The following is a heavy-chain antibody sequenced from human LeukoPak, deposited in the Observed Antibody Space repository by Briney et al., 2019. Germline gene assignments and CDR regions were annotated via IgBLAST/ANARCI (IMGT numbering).Heavy chain of an antibody. CDR2: FSYSGST. V-gene: IGHV4-59*08. CDR3: ARRGGTLRPDAFDI. J-gene: IGHJ3*02. CDR1: GGSISSYY. D-gene: IGHD1-14*01. Sequence: SETLSLTCTVSGGSISSYYWTWIRQPPGKGLEWIGYFSYSGSTNYNPSLKGRVTISVDTSKNQFSLKLNSVTATDTAVYYCARRGGTLRPDAFDIWGQGTVVTVSS.